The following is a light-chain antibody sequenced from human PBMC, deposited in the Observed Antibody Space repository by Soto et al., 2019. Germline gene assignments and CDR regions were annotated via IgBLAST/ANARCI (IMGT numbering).Light chain of an antibody. Sequence: AIQLTQSPSSLSASVGDTVTITCRASQGISNALAWYQQIPGKPPKLLIYDASTLESGVPSRFSGSGSGTDFTLTISSLQPGDFATYYFQQFNGFPTFGQGTRLEIK. V-gene: IGKV1-13*02. CDR2: DAS. CDR3: QQFNGFPT. CDR1: QGISNA. J-gene: IGKJ5*01.